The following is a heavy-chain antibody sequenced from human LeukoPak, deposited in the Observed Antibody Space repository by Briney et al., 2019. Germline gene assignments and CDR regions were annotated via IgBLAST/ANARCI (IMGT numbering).Heavy chain of an antibody. J-gene: IGHJ4*02. Sequence: SETLSLTCTVSGGSISSYYWSWIRQPPGKGLEWIGYIYYSGSTYYNPSLKSRVTISVDTSKNQFSLKLSSVTAADTAVYYCAREGRVPHWGQGTLVTVSS. CDR1: GGSISSYY. CDR3: AREGRVPH. V-gene: IGHV4-59*06. D-gene: IGHD3-3*01. CDR2: IYYSGST.